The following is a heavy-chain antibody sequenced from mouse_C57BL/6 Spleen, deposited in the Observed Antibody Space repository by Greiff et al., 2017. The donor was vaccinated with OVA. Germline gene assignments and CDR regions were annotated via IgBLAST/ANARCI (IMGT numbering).Heavy chain of an antibody. CDR2: IYPRSGNT. Sequence: QVQLQQSGAELARPGASVKLSCKASGYTFTSYGISWVKPRTGQGLEWIGEIYPRSGNTYYNEKFKGKATLTADKSSSTAYMELRSLTSEDSAVDFCAKGHGSSYHYYAMDYWGQGTSVTVSS. D-gene: IGHD1-1*01. CDR1: GYTFTSYG. V-gene: IGHV1-81*01. J-gene: IGHJ4*01. CDR3: AKGHGSSYHYYAMDY.